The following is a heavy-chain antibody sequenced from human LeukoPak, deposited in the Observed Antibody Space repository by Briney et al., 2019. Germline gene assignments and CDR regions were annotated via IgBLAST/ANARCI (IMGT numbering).Heavy chain of an antibody. Sequence: ASVKVSCKASGYTFTSYGISWVRQAPGQGLEWMGWISAYNGSTNYAQKLQGRATMTTDTSTSTAYMELRSLRSDDTAVYYCARDEGYSSSWYGGYWGQGTLVTVSS. D-gene: IGHD6-13*01. V-gene: IGHV1-18*01. CDR3: ARDEGYSSSWYGGY. J-gene: IGHJ4*02. CDR2: ISAYNGST. CDR1: GYTFTSYG.